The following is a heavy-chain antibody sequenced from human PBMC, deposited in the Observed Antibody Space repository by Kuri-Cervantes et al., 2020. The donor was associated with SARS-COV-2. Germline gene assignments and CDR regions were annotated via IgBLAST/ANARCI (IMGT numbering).Heavy chain of an antibody. D-gene: IGHD3-16*01. CDR2: IYHSGST. Sequence: GSLRLSCAVSGYSISSGYYWGWIRQPPGKGLEWIGSIYHSGSTYYNPSLKSRVTISADTSKNQFSLKLSSVTAADTAVYYCAGFLKGIVGGKKYYFDYWGQGTLVTVSS. CDR3: AGFLKGIVGGKKYYFDY. J-gene: IGHJ4*02. CDR1: GYSISSGYY. V-gene: IGHV4-38-2*01.